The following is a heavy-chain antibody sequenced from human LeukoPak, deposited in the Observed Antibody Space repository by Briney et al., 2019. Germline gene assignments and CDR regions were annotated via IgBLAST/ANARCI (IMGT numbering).Heavy chain of an antibody. J-gene: IGHJ3*02. CDR3: ASMDTAMVMDAFDI. CDR1: GGTFSSYT. D-gene: IGHD5-18*01. V-gene: IGHV1-69*02. CDR2: IIPILGIA. Sequence: ASVKVSCKASGGTFSSYTISWVRQAPGQGREWMGRIIPILGIANYAQKFQGRVTITADKSTSTAYMELSSLRSEDTAVYYCASMDTAMVMDAFDIWGQGTMVTVSS.